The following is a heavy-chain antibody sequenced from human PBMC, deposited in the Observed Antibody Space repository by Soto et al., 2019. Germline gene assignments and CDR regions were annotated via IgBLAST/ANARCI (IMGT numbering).Heavy chain of an antibody. CDR2: IIPILGIA. CDR3: ARVGDYGSGFDY. J-gene: IGHJ4*02. CDR1: GGTFSSYT. V-gene: IGHV1-69*02. Sequence: QVQLVQSGAEVKKPGSSVKVSCKASGGTFSSYTISWVRQAPGQGLEWMGRIIPILGIANYAQKFQGRVTITAEKATSTAYMELSRLRSEDTGVYYCARVGDYGSGFDYWGQGTLVTVSS. D-gene: IGHD3-10*01.